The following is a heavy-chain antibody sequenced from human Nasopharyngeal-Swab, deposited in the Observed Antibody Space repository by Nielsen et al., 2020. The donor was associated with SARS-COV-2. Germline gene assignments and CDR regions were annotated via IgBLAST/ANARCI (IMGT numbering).Heavy chain of an antibody. J-gene: IGHJ4*02. V-gene: IGHV3-48*04. CDR2: ISITSSAM. Sequence: GGPLRLSCAASGFSFSSHHMNWVRQAPGKGLEWVSYISITSSAMYYADTVKGRFTISSDNTKNSLYLQMNSLRAEDTAVYYCVIDYGGHLGKYLDHWGQGTLVTVSS. CDR1: GFSFSSHH. CDR3: VIDYGGHLGKYLDH. D-gene: IGHD4-23*01.